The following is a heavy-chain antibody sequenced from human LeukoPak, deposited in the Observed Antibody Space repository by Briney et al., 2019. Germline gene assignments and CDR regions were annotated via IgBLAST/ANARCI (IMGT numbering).Heavy chain of an antibody. CDR3: ARIPYYYDSSGYYYYFDY. D-gene: IGHD3-22*01. J-gene: IGHJ4*02. V-gene: IGHV4-59*08. CDR1: GGSISSYY. Sequence: PSETLSLTCTVSGGSISSYYWSWIRQPPGKGLEWIGYIYYSGSTNYNPSLKSRVTISVDTSKNQLSLKLSSVTAADTAVYYCARIPYYYDSSGYYYYFDYWGQGTLVTVSS. CDR2: IYYSGST.